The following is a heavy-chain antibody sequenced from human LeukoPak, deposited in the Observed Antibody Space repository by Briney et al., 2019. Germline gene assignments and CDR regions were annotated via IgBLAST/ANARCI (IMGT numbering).Heavy chain of an antibody. J-gene: IGHJ4*02. CDR1: GGSISSGSYY. CDR2: IYTSGST. V-gene: IGHV4-61*02. Sequence: SQTLSLTCTVSGGSISSGSYYWSWIRQPAGKGLEWIGRIYTSGSTNYNPSLKSRVTISVDTSKNQFSLKLSSVTAADTAVYYCARGGASFDYWGQGALVTVSS. CDR3: ARGGASFDY. D-gene: IGHD5-12*01.